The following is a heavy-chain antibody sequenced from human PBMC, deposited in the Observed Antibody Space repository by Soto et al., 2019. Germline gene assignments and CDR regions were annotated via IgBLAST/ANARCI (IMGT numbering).Heavy chain of an antibody. J-gene: IGHJ6*02. V-gene: IGHV4-34*01. Sequence: SETLSLTCAVYGGSFSGYYWSWIRQPPGKGLEWIGEINHSGSTNYNPSLKSRVTISVDTSKNQFSLKLSSVTAADTAVYYCARNLRGSYYSYYYGMDVWGQGTTVPVSS. CDR2: INHSGST. D-gene: IGHD1-26*01. CDR1: GGSFSGYY. CDR3: ARNLRGSYYSYYYGMDV.